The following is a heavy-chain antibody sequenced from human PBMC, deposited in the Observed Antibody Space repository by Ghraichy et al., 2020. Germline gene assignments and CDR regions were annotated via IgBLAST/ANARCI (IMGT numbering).Heavy chain of an antibody. CDR1: GYTFTGYY. J-gene: IGHJ3*02. CDR2: INPNSGGT. V-gene: IGHV1-2*02. D-gene: IGHD4-23*01. CDR3: ASPPPYDYGGNGAFDI. Sequence: ASVKVSCKASGYTFTGYYMHWVRQAPGQGLEWMGWINPNSGGTNYAQKFQGRVTMTRDTSISTAYMELSRLRSDDTAVYYCASPPPYDYGGNGAFDIWGQGTMVTVSS.